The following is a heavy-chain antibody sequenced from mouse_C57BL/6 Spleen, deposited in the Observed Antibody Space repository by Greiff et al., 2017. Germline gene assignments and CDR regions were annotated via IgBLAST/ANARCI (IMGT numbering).Heavy chain of an antibody. J-gene: IGHJ4*01. Sequence: VQLQQPGAELVMPGASVKLSCKASGYTFTSYWMHWVKQRPGQGLEWIGEIDPSDSYTNYNQKFKGKSTLTVDTSSSTAYMQLSSLSSEDSAVXYCARSRGDYAMDYWGQGTSVTVSS. CDR1: GYTFTSYW. V-gene: IGHV1-69*01. CDR2: IDPSDSYT. CDR3: ARSRGDYAMDY.